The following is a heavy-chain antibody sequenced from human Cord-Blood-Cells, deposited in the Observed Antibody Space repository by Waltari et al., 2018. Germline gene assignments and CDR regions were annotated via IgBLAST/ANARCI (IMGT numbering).Heavy chain of an antibody. V-gene: IGHV1-2*02. Sequence: QVQRVQSGAEVTQPGATVRVPCNDSVDTCTGYYMHWGRRARGQGLEWMGWINPNSGGTNYAQKFQGRVTMTRDTSISTAYMELSRLRSDDTAVYYCARLPVSRSSSWYFDYWGQGTLVTVSS. D-gene: IGHD6-13*01. CDR3: ARLPVSRSSSWYFDY. CDR2: INPNSGGT. J-gene: IGHJ4*02. CDR1: VDTCTGYY.